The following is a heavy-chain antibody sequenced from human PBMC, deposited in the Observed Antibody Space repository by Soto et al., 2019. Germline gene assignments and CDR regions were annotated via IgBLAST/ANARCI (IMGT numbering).Heavy chain of an antibody. J-gene: IGHJ4*02. CDR1: GGSISSYY. CDR3: AAAYDDVWWRYRPPDY. CDR2: IYTSGST. Sequence: SETLSLTCTVSGGSISSYYWSWIRQPAGKGLEWIGRIYTSGSTNYNPSLKSRVTMSVDTSKNQFSLKLSSVTAADTAVYYCAAAYDDVWWRYRPPDYWGQGTLVTVSS. D-gene: IGHD3-16*02. V-gene: IGHV4-4*07.